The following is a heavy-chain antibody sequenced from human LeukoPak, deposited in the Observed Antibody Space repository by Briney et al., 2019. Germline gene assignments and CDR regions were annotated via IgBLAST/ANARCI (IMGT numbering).Heavy chain of an antibody. CDR3: ARTIAVAGEPVFDY. J-gene: IGHJ4*02. V-gene: IGHV3-21*01. Sequence: KTGGSLRLSCAASGFTFSSYSMNWVRQAPGMGLEWVSSIDSSGRYIYYADSLKGRFTISRDNAKNSLYLQMNSLRAEDTAVYYCARTIAVAGEPVFDYWGQGTLVTVSS. D-gene: IGHD6-19*01. CDR2: IDSSGRYI. CDR1: GFTFSSYS.